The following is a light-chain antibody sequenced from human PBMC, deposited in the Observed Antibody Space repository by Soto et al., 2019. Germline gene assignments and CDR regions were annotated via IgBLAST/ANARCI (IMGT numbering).Light chain of an antibody. V-gene: IGLV2-14*01. CDR2: EVT. J-gene: IGLJ2*01. CDR3: SSYTSGHVV. Sequence: QSALTQPASVSGSPGQSITISCTGTSSNVGGYNYVPWYQRLPGKAPKLMISEVTNRPSGVSYRFSGSKSGNTASLAISGVQAEDESDYYCSSYTSGHVVFGGGTKLTVL. CDR1: SSNVGGYNY.